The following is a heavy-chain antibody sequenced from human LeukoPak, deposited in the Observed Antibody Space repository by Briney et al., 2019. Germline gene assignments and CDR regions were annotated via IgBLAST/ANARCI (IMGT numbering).Heavy chain of an antibody. CDR3: ARNMVRGIPSWFDP. CDR2: INPNSGGT. Sequence: AASVKVSCKASGYTFTGYYMHWVRQAPGQGLEWMGWINPNSGGTNYAQKFQGRVTMTRDTSISTAYMELSRLRSDDTAVYYCARNMVRGIPSWFDPWGQGTLVTVS. CDR1: GYTFTGYY. V-gene: IGHV1-2*02. J-gene: IGHJ5*02. D-gene: IGHD3-10*01.